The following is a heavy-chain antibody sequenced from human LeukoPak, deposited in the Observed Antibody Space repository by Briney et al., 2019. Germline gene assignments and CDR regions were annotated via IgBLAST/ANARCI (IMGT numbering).Heavy chain of an antibody. CDR3: ARSRVETSWSPNQD. CDR1: GFTFSSYW. Sequence: GGSLRLSCAASGFTFSSYWMSWVRQAPGKGLEWVANIKQDGSEKYYVDSVKGRFTISRDKAKNSLYLQMNSLRAEDTAVYYCARSRVETSWSPNQDWGQGTLVTVPS. J-gene: IGHJ4*02. CDR2: IKQDGSEK. V-gene: IGHV3-7*01. D-gene: IGHD3-3*01.